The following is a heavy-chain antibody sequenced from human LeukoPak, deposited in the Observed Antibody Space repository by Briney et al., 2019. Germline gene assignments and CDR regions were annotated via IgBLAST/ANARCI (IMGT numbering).Heavy chain of an antibody. V-gene: IGHV1-69*13. Sequence: SVKVSCKASGGTFSSYAISWVRQAPGQGLEWMGGIIPIFGTANYAQKFQGRVTITADESTSTAYMELSSLRSEDTAVYYCARWKSLGYDPSPGDYWGQGTLVTVSS. CDR3: ARWKSLGYDPSPGDY. J-gene: IGHJ4*02. CDR1: GGTFSSYA. CDR2: IIPIFGTA. D-gene: IGHD5-12*01.